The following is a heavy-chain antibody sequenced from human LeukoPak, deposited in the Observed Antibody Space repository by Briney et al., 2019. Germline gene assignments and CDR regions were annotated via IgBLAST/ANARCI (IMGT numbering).Heavy chain of an antibody. V-gene: IGHV3-74*01. J-gene: IGHJ5*02. CDR3: ARDLGGYTENWFDP. CDR1: GFTFSSYW. Sequence: GGSLRLSCAASGFTFSSYWMHWVRQAPGKGLVRVSRINSDGSSTSYADSVKGRFTISRDNAKNTLYLQMNSLRAEDTAVYYCARDLGGYTENWFDPWGQGTLVTVSS. CDR2: INSDGSST. D-gene: IGHD5-12*01.